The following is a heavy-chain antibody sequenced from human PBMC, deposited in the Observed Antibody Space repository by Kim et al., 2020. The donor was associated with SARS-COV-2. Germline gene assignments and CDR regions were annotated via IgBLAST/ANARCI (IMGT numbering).Heavy chain of an antibody. Sequence: SETLSLTCAVYGGSFSGYYWSWIRQPPGKGLEWIGEINHSGSTNYNPSLKSRVTISVDTSKNQFSLKLSSVTAADTAVYYCARGRYNWFDPWGHGTLVTV. V-gene: IGHV4-34*01. CDR2: INHSGST. J-gene: IGHJ5*02. CDR3: ARGRYNWFDP. CDR1: GGSFSGYY.